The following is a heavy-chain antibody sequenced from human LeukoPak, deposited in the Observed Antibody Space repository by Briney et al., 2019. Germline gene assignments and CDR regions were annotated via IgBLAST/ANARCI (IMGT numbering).Heavy chain of an antibody. J-gene: IGHJ4*02. Sequence: GASLKISCKGSGYCFTSYWVGCVREMPGKGLEWMGIIYPGDSDTRYSPSFQGQVTISDSKSIITAYLQWSSLKASDTAMYYCATRTSFSYYYDSSGYSTRPYSFDYWGQGTLVTVSS. V-gene: IGHV5-51*01. CDR2: IYPGDSDT. D-gene: IGHD3-22*01. CDR3: ATRTSFSYYYDSSGYSTRPYSFDY. CDR1: GYCFTSYW.